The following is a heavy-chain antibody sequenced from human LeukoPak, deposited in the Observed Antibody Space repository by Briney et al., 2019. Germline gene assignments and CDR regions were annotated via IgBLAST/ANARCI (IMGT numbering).Heavy chain of an antibody. CDR1: GGSISSYY. J-gene: IGHJ4*02. D-gene: IGHD6-13*01. V-gene: IGHV4-34*01. Sequence: SETLSLTCTVSGGSISSYYWSWIRQPPGKGLEWIGEINHSGSTNYNPSLKSRVTISVDTSKNQFSLKLSSVTAADTAVYYCAREQQLVFDYWGQGTLVTVSS. CDR3: AREQQLVFDY. CDR2: INHSGST.